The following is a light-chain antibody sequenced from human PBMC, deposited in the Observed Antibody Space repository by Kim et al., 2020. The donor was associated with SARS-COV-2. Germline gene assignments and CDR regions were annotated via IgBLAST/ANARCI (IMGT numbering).Light chain of an antibody. J-gene: IGLJ3*02. CDR3: ESWDDTLRGPV. CDR1: SSNIGSNT. CDR2: SNN. Sequence: QSVLTQPPSASGTPVQRVIISCSGSSSNIGSNTVNWYQQFPGTAPKLLIHSNNQRPSGVPDRFSGSKSGTSASLAISGLQSEDETSYHCESWDDTLRGPVFGGGTQLTVL. V-gene: IGLV1-44*01.